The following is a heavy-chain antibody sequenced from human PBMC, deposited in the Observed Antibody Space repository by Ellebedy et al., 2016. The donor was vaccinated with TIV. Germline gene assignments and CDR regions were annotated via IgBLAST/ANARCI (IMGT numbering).Heavy chain of an antibody. CDR2: INQSGRT. CDR1: GGSFSGYY. CDR3: VRGFGTGFAFDI. J-gene: IGHJ3*02. Sequence: SETLSLTCAVYGGSFSGYYWSWIRQPPGKGLEWIGEINQSGRTNYNPSLDKGRVTISVDTSKNQFSLQLNSVTPEDTAVYYCVRGFGTGFAFDIWGQGTVVTVSS. D-gene: IGHD1-14*01. V-gene: IGHV4-34*01.